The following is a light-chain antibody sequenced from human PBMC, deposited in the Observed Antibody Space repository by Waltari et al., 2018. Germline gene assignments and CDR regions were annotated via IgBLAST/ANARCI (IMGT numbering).Light chain of an antibody. CDR2: KSS. V-gene: IGKV1-5*03. CDR1: QSINTW. Sequence: DIQMTQFPSTLSASVGDRVTITFRASQSINTWLAWYQQKPGKAPNLLIYKSSTLESGVPSRFTSSGSGTEFTLTIDSLQPDDFATYYCQQYNSYSNTFGQGTKVEIK. J-gene: IGKJ2*01. CDR3: QQYNSYSNT.